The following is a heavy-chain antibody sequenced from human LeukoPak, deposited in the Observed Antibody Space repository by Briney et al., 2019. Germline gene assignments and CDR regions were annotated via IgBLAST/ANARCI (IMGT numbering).Heavy chain of an antibody. CDR2: FYTSGHT. V-gene: IGHV4-61*09. J-gene: IGHJ6*03. CDR1: GGSINSGSYY. CDR3: ARGVHGYSYGYVPWELYSYMDV. Sequence: SETLSLTCTVSGGSINSGSYYWSWIRQPAGKGLEWMGHFYTSGHTSYNPSLKSRVTISVDTSKNQFSLKMNSVTAADTAVYYCARGVHGYSYGYVPWELYSYMDVWGKGTTVSISS. D-gene: IGHD5-18*01.